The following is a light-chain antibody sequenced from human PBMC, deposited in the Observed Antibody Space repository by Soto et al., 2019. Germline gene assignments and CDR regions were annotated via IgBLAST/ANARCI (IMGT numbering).Light chain of an antibody. J-gene: IGKJ2*01. CDR1: QSISSY. CDR2: GAS. Sequence: DIQMTQSPSSLSASVGDIVTITCRASQSISSYLNWYQQKPGKASKLLIYGASSLQSGVPSRFSGSGSGTDFTLTISSLQPEDFATYYCQQSNSTPTFGQGTKLEIK. CDR3: QQSNSTPT. V-gene: IGKV1-39*01.